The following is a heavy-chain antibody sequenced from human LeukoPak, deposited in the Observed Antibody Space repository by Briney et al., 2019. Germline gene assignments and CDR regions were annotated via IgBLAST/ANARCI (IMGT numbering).Heavy chain of an antibody. CDR3: AREMGLLWFGKGFDP. J-gene: IGHJ5*02. D-gene: IGHD3-10*01. V-gene: IGHV4-39*06. CDR1: GCSISNSDYC. CDR2: IHCSRST. Sequence: SETLSLTCTVSGCSISNSDYCWGWIRHPPRKVQEWIVSIHCSRSTYNHPSLNRLTTISVDTYKNLFPLMLTAVTAADTAVYYCAREMGLLWFGKGFDPWGQGTMVTVSS.